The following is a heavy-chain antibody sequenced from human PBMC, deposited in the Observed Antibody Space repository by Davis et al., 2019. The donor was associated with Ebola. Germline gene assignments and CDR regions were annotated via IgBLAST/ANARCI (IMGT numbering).Heavy chain of an antibody. CDR2: INPSGGST. CDR1: EYTFTSYY. J-gene: IGHJ4*02. Sequence: ASVKVSCKASEYTFTSYYMHWVRQAPGQGLEWMGIINPSGGSTSYAQKFQGRVTMTRDTSTSTVYMELSSLRSEDTAVYYCARANGDGSGSYYAFPFFDYWGQGTLVTVSS. V-gene: IGHV1-46*01. CDR3: ARANGDGSGSYYAFPFFDY. D-gene: IGHD3-10*01.